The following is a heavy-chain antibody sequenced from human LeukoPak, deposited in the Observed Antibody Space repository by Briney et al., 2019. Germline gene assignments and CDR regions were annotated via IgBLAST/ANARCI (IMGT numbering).Heavy chain of an antibody. D-gene: IGHD6-13*01. Sequence: SETPSLTCTVSGGSISSYYWSWIRQPPGKGLEWLGYIYYSGSTNYNPSLKSRVTISVDTSKNQFSLKLSSVTAADTSVYYCARVDGYSSSWYVDYWGQGTLVTVSS. V-gene: IGHV4-59*01. CDR1: GGSISSYY. CDR2: IYYSGST. CDR3: ARVDGYSSSWYVDY. J-gene: IGHJ4*02.